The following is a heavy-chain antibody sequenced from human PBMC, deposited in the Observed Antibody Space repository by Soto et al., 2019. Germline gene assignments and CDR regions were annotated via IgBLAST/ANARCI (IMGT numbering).Heavy chain of an antibody. D-gene: IGHD6-13*01. CDR3: AREPAAAGIAQFDSDYGMDV. Sequence: EVKLVESGGGLVQPGGSLRLSCAASGFTFSSYSMNCVRQAPGKGLEWVSYISSSSSTIYYADSVKGRFTISRDNAKNSLYLQMNSLSDDDTDVDYCAREPAAAGIAQFDSDYGMDVWGQGTTVTVSS. J-gene: IGHJ6*02. CDR2: ISSSSSTI. CDR1: GFTFSSYS. V-gene: IGHV3-48*02.